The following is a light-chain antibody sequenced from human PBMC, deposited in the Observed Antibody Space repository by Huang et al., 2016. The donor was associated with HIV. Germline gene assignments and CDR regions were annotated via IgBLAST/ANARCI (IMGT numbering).Light chain of an antibody. V-gene: IGKV3-11*01. CDR2: DAS. J-gene: IGKJ4*01. CDR1: QSVGSY. Sequence: EIVLTQSPATLSLSPGERASLSCRASQSVGSYLTWYQQKPGHAHRLLIYDASNRATGIPPRFSGSGSGTDFTLTISNLEPEDFAVYYCQQRSNWPLTFGGGTKVEI. CDR3: QQRSNWPLT.